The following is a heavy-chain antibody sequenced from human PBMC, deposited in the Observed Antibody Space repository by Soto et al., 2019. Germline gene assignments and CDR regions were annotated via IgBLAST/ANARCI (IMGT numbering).Heavy chain of an antibody. D-gene: IGHD3-3*01. CDR2: ISAYNGNT. J-gene: IGHJ4*02. CDR1: GYTFTSYG. V-gene: IGHV1-18*04. CDR3: ARDQDFWSGYFSDY. Sequence: ASVKVSCKASGYTFTSYGISWVRQAPGQGLEWMGWISAYNGNTNYAQKLQGRVTMTTDTSTSTAYMELRSLRSDDTAVYFCARDQDFWSGYFSDYWGQGTLVTVSS.